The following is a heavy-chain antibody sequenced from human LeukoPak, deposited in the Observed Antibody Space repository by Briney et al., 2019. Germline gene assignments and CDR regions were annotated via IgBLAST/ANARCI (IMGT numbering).Heavy chain of an antibody. J-gene: IGHJ4*02. CDR3: AKDDCSSTSCYYRAIVY. D-gene: IGHD2-2*01. CDR1: GFTFSNYW. CDR2: ISYDGSNK. Sequence: GGSLRLSCAASGFTFSNYWMHWVRQAPGKGLEWVAVISYDGSNKYYADSVKGRFTISRDNSKNTLYLQMNSLRAEDTAVYYCAKDDCSSTSCYYRAIVYWGQGTLVTVSS. V-gene: IGHV3-30*18.